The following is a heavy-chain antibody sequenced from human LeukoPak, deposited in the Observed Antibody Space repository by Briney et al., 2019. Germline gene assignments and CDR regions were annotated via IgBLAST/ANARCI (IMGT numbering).Heavy chain of an antibody. J-gene: IGHJ4*02. CDR3: ARDSISGTFDY. CDR1: GYTFTGYY. D-gene: IGHD1-26*01. CDR2: INPNSGGT. V-gene: IGHV1-2*02. Sequence: ASVKVSCKASGYTFTGYYMHWVRQAPGQGLEWMEWINPNSGGTNYAQKFQGRVTMTRDTSISTAYMELSRLRSDDTAVYYRARDSISGTFDYWGQGTLVTVSS.